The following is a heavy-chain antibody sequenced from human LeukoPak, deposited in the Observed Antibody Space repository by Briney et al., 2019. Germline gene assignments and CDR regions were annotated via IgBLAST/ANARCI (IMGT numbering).Heavy chain of an antibody. D-gene: IGHD4-17*01. J-gene: IGHJ3*02. CDR3: ARRMTTVTTWAFDI. V-gene: IGHV3-48*04. Sequence: GGSLRLSCAASGFTFSIYSMNWVRQAPGKGLEWVSYISSSSSTIYYADSVKGRFTISRDNAKNSLYLQMNSLRAEDTAVYYCARRMTTVTTWAFDIWGQGTMVTVSS. CDR2: ISSSSSTI. CDR1: GFTFSIYS.